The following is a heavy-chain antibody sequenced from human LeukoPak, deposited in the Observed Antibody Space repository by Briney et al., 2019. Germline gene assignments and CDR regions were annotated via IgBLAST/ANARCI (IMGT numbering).Heavy chain of an antibody. V-gene: IGHV3-30*02. J-gene: IGHJ5*02. Sequence: PGGSLRLSCAASGFTFSSYGMHWVRQAPGKGLEWVAFIRYDGSNKYYADSVKGRFTISRDNSKNTLYLQMNSLRAEDTAVYYCAKRLLWFGELFPNWFDPWGQGTLVTVSS. CDR2: IRYDGSNK. CDR1: GFTFSSYG. CDR3: AKRLLWFGELFPNWFDP. D-gene: IGHD3-10*01.